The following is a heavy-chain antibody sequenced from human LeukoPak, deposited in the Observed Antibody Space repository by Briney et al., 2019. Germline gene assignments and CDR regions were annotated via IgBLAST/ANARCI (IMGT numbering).Heavy chain of an antibody. CDR1: GYIFTGYY. J-gene: IGHJ4*02. V-gene: IGHV1-2*06. CDR3: ARAQEYDFWSGYYQFFDY. CDR2: INPNSGGT. D-gene: IGHD3-3*01. Sequence: GASVKVSCKASGYIFTGYYMHWVRQAPGQGLEWMGRINPNSGGTNYAQKSQGRVTMTRDTSISTAYMELSRLRSDDTAVYYCARAQEYDFWSGYYQFFDYWGQGTLVTVSS.